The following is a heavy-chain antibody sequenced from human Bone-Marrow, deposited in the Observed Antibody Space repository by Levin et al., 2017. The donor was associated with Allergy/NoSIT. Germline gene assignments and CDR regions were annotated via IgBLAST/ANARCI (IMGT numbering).Heavy chain of an antibody. CDR1: GFTFSTYG. CDR2: IWYDGSNK. D-gene: IGHD6-13*01. Sequence: GESLKISCVASGFTFSTYGLHWVRQAPGKGLEWVAVIWYDGSNKYYADSVKGRFTISRDNAKNTLYLQMDSLRAEDTAVYYCASGKIAAPGTGKNWFDPWGQGTLVTVSS. CDR3: ASGKIAAPGTGKNWFDP. J-gene: IGHJ5*02. V-gene: IGHV3-33*01.